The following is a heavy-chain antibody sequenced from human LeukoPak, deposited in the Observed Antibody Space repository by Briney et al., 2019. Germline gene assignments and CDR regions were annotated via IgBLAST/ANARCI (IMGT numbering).Heavy chain of an antibody. CDR2: FNPNSGGT. J-gene: IGHJ4*02. D-gene: IGHD5-12*01. CDR1: GYTFTGYY. Sequence: ASVRISCKVSGYTFTGYYLHWVRQAPGQGLEWMGWFNPNSGGTNYAQKFQGRVTMTRDTSISTAYMELSRLRSDDTAVYYCARGVDIVATANLYWGQGTLVTVSS. CDR3: ARGVDIVATANLY. V-gene: IGHV1-2*02.